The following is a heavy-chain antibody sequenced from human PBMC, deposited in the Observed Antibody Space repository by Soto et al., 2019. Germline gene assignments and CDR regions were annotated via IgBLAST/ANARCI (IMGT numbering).Heavy chain of an antibody. CDR3: ASFRSPVYTFMVSSYYGMYS. CDR1: GYSLTKIW. Sequence: RYSLRISCKGSGYSLTKIWIHWVRQMPGKGLEWMGRIDPGDSVTTYNPSFQGHVTMSADKSINTAYLQWSSLKASDTAMYYCASFRSPVYTFMVSSYYGMYSWGQGTTVTVS. D-gene: IGHD3-10*01. CDR2: IDPGDSVT. J-gene: IGHJ6*02. V-gene: IGHV5-10-1*01.